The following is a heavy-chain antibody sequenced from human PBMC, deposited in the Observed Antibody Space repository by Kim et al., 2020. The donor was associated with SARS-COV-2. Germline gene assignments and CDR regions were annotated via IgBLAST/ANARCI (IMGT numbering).Heavy chain of an antibody. CDR3: ARARYSSSSPRN. Sequence: ASVKVSCKASGYTFTSYGISWVRQAPGQGLEWMGWISAYNGNTNYAQKLQGRVTMTTDTSTSTVYMELRSLRSDDTAVYYCARARYSSSSPRNWGQGTLVTVSS. CDR1: GYTFTSYG. CDR2: ISAYNGNT. V-gene: IGHV1-18*01. D-gene: IGHD6-6*01. J-gene: IGHJ4*02.